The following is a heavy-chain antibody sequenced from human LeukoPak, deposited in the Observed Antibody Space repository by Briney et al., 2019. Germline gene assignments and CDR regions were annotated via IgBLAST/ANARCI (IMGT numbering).Heavy chain of an antibody. J-gene: IGHJ4*02. V-gene: IGHV4-34*01. CDR2: INHRGHS. Sequence: SETLSLTCPVYGRSFSGYHWNWIRQTPGRVLEWNGEINHRGHSNYNPSLESRVTISVDTSKNQFSLKLRSVTAADTAVYYCARDPTTVVTLPYYFDFWGQGTQVTVSS. CDR3: ARDPTTVVTLPYYFDF. CDR1: GRSFSGYH. D-gene: IGHD4-23*01.